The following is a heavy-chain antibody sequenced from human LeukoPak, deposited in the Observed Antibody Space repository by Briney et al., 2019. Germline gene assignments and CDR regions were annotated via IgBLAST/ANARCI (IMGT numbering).Heavy chain of an antibody. CDR1: GYSFTSYW. J-gene: IGHJ6*03. CDR3: ARSWGYCSSTSCYNYYYYYTDV. V-gene: IGHV5-51*01. Sequence: GESLKISCKGSGYSFTSYWIGWVRQMPGKGLEWMGIIYPGDSDTRYSPSFQGQVTISADKSISTAYLQWSSLKASDTAMYYCARSWGYCSSTSCYNYYYYYTDVWGKGTTVTVSS. D-gene: IGHD2-2*02. CDR2: IYPGDSDT.